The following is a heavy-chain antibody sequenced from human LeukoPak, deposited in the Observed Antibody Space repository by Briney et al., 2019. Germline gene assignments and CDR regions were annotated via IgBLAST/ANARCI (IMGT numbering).Heavy chain of an antibody. Sequence: ASVKVSCKASGYTFTGYYMHWVRQAPGQGLEWMGWINPNSGGTNYAQKFQGRVTMTRDTSISTAYMELSRLRSDDTAVYYCAGDHDSSGSNFDYWGQGTLVTVSS. J-gene: IGHJ4*02. CDR1: GYTFTGYY. V-gene: IGHV1-2*02. CDR2: INPNSGGT. D-gene: IGHD3-22*01. CDR3: AGDHDSSGSNFDY.